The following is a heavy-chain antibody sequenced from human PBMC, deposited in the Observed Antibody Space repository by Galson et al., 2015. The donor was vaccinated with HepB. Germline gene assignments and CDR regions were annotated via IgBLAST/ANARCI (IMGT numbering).Heavy chain of an antibody. CDR1: GFTVSSNY. Sequence: SLRLSCAASGFTVSSNYMSWVRQAPGKGLEWVSVIYSGGSTYYADSVKGRFTISRDNSKNTLYLQMNSLRAEDTAVYYCARDSLDPSSSWLYYFDYWGQGTLVTVSS. CDR3: ARDSLDPSSSWLYYFDY. J-gene: IGHJ4*02. D-gene: IGHD6-13*01. V-gene: IGHV3-66*01. CDR2: IYSGGST.